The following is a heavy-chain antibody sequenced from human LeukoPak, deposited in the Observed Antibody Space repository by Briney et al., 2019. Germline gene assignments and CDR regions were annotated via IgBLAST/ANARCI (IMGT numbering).Heavy chain of an antibody. V-gene: IGHV1-18*01. D-gene: IGHD3-16*02. CDR1: GYTFTSYG. CDR2: ISAYNGNT. CDR3: ARVGDYVWGSYRSYNFDY. J-gene: IGHJ4*02. Sequence: GASVKVSCKASGYTFTSYGISWVGQAPGQGLEGMGWISAYNGNTNYAQKLQGRVTMTTDTSTSTAYMELRSLRSDDTAVYYCARVGDYVWGSYRSYNFDYWGQGTLVTVSS.